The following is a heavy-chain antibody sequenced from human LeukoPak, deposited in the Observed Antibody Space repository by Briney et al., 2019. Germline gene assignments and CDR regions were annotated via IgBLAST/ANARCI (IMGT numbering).Heavy chain of an antibody. Sequence: SETLSLTCSVSGGSISNSSYFWGWVRQPPVTGLEWIGSIYYAGSTYYNPSLKSRVTISKDTSKNQFALRLSSVTAADTAVYYCARQIGSSGPDCWGQGTLVTVSS. CDR3: ARQIGSSGPDC. D-gene: IGHD6-19*01. CDR2: IYYAGST. CDR1: GGSISNSSYF. J-gene: IGHJ4*02. V-gene: IGHV4-39*01.